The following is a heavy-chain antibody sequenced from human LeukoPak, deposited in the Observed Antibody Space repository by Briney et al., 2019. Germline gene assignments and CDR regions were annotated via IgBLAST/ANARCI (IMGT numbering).Heavy chain of an antibody. Sequence: GGSLRLSCAASGFTFSDYYMSWIRQAPGKGLEWVSYISSGAGTIYYADSVKGRLTISRDNAKNSLYLHMNSLRAEDTAVYYCARGLRAYYDSSGYYAFEYWGQGTLVTVSS. J-gene: IGHJ4*02. CDR2: ISSGAGTI. V-gene: IGHV3-11*01. CDR1: GFTFSDYY. D-gene: IGHD3-22*01. CDR3: ARGLRAYYDSSGYYAFEY.